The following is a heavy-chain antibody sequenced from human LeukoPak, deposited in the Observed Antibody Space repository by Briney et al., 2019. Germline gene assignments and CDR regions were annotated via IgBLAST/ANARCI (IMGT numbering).Heavy chain of an antibody. Sequence: ASVKVSCKASGYTFTSYAMNWMRQAPGQGLEWMGWINTNTGNPTYAQGFTGRFVLSLDTSVSTAYLQISSLEADDTAVYYCARQCSSPHPEVYFDYWGQGTLVTVSS. D-gene: IGHD3-10*02. V-gene: IGHV7-4-1*02. CDR2: INTNTGNP. CDR1: GYTFTSYA. CDR3: ARQCSSPHPEVYFDY. J-gene: IGHJ4*02.